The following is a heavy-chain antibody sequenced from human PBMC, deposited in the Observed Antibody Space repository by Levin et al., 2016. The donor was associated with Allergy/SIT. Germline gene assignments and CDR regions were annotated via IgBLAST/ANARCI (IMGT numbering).Heavy chain of an antibody. J-gene: IGHJ4*02. V-gene: IGHV1-69*01. CDR3: AKRRDWDLLIFDY. CDR2: IIPIFGRA. D-gene: IGHD2-8*01. Sequence: WVRQAPGQGLEWMGGIIPIFGRANYAQKFQGRVTITADESTTTINMYVSSLRSEDTAVYYCAKRRDWDLLIFDYWGQGTLVTVSS.